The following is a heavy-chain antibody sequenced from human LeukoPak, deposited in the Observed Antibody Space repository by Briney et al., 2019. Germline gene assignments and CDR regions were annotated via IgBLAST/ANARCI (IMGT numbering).Heavy chain of an antibody. V-gene: IGHV4-30-4*08. CDR1: GGSISSGDYY. J-gene: IGHJ6*03. CDR3: ARVSRIQLWYYYYYMDV. D-gene: IGHD5-18*01. Sequence: SQTLSLTCTVSGGSISSGDYYWSWIRQPPRKGLEWIGYIYYSGSTYYNPSLKSRVTISVDTSKNQFSLKLSSVTAADTAVYYCARVSRIQLWYYYYYMDVWGKGTTVTVSS. CDR2: IYYSGST.